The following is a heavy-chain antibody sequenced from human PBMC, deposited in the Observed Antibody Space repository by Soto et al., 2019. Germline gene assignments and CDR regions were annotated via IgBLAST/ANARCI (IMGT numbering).Heavy chain of an antibody. CDR2: IWYDGSNK. V-gene: IGHV3-33*01. D-gene: IGHD3-10*01. CDR1: GFTFSNYG. J-gene: IGHJ6*02. CDR3: AREKGGSGSYYPYYYYYGMDV. Sequence: GGSLRLSCAASGFTFSNYGMHWVRQAPGKGLEWVAVIWYDGSNKYYADSVKGRFTISRDNSKNTLYLQMNSLRAEDTAVYYCAREKGGSGSYYPYYYYYGMDVWGQGTTVTVS.